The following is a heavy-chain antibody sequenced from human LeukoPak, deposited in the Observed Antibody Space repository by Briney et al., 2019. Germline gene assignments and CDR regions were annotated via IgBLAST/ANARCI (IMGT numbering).Heavy chain of an antibody. V-gene: IGHV3-30*02. CDR3: AKIVVVPAELGWFDP. CDR1: GFTFSSYG. D-gene: IGHD2-2*01. Sequence: GGSLRLSCAASGFTFSSYGMHWVRQAPGKGLEWVAFIRYDGSNKYYADSVKGRFTISRDNSENTLYLQMNSLRAEDTAVYYCAKIVVVPAELGWFDPWGQGTLVTVSS. CDR2: IRYDGSNK. J-gene: IGHJ5*02.